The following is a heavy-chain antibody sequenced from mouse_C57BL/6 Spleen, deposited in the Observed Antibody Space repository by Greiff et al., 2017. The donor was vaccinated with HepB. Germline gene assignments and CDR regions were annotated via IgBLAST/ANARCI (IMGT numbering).Heavy chain of an antibody. Sequence: VQLQESGAELMKPGASVKLSCTATGYTFTGYWIEWVKQRPGHGLEWIGEILPGSGSTNYNEKFKGKATFTADTSSNTAYMQLSSLTTEDSAIYYCARQGLYYGSSYYAMDYWGQGTSVTVSS. CDR1: GYTFTGYW. CDR3: ARQGLYYGSSYYAMDY. D-gene: IGHD1-1*01. J-gene: IGHJ4*01. V-gene: IGHV1-9*01. CDR2: ILPGSGST.